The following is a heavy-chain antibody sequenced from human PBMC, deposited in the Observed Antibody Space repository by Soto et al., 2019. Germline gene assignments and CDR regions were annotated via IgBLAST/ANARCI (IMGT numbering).Heavy chain of an antibody. D-gene: IGHD2-2*01. Sequence: SETLSLTCTVSGGFISSSSYYWGWIRQPPGKGLEWIGSIYNSGNTYYNPSLKSRVTISVDTSKNQFSLRLNSVTAADTALYYCARLPGYCSGATCYPHWFDPWGQGTLVTVSS. CDR1: GGFISSSSYY. J-gene: IGHJ5*02. CDR2: IYNSGNT. CDR3: ARLPGYCSGATCYPHWFDP. V-gene: IGHV4-39*01.